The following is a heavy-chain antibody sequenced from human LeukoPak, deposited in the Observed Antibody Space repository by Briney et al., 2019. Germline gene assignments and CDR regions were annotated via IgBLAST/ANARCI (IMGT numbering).Heavy chain of an antibody. CDR2: IFPSGDEI. CDR3: ATYRQVLLPFES. D-gene: IGHD2-8*02. CDR1: GFTFSTFA. J-gene: IGHJ4*02. V-gene: IGHV3-23*01. Sequence: PGGSLRLSCAASGFTFSTFAMIWVRQPPGKGLEWVSSIFPSGDEIHYADSVRGRFTISRDNSKSTLSLQMNSLRVEDTAIYYCATYRQVLLPFESWGQGTLVTVSS.